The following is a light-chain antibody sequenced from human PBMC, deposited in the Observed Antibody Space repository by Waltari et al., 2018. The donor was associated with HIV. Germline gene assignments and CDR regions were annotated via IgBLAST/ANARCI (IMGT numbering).Light chain of an antibody. Sequence: QSVLTQPPSASGTPGQRVTISCPGSNSNIGANYVFWYQQIPGTAPRLLIYRSTRRPSGIPDRFSGSKSGTSASLAISGLRSEDEAEYFCATWDDRLRGGIFGGGTKLTVL. CDR1: NSNIGANY. CDR2: RST. V-gene: IGLV1-47*01. J-gene: IGLJ2*01. CDR3: ATWDDRLRGGI.